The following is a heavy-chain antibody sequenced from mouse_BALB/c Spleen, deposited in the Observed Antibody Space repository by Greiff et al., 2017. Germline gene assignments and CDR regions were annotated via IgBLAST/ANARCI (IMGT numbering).Heavy chain of an antibody. V-gene: IGHV1-39*01. CDR2: INPYYGST. D-gene: IGHD2-14*01. J-gene: IGHJ4*01. Sequence: VQLQQTGPELVKPGASVKISCKASGYSFTDYIMLWVKQSHGKSLEWIGNINPYYGSTSYNLKFKGKATLTVDKSSSTAYMQLNSLTSEDSAVYYCARYDYRYDDYAMDYWGQGTSVTVSS. CDR1: GYSFTDYI. CDR3: ARYDYRYDDYAMDY.